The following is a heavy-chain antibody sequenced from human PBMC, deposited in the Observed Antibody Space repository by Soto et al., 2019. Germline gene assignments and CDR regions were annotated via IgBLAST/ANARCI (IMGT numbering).Heavy chain of an antibody. J-gene: IGHJ5*02. CDR1: GGSISSGGYY. CDR2: IYYSGST. V-gene: IGHV4-31*03. D-gene: IGHD3-3*01. CDR3: SRDKKYFDFWSGYYTGSPWFDP. Sequence: SETLSLTCTVSGGSISSGGYYWSWIRQHPGKGLEWIGYIYYSGSTYYNPSLKSRVTISVDTSKNQFSLKLSSVTAADTAVYYCSRDKKYFDFWSGYYTGSPWFDPWGQGTLVTVSS.